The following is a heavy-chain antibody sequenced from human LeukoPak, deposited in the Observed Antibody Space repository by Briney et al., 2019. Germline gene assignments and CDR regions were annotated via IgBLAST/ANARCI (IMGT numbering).Heavy chain of an antibody. J-gene: IGHJ4*02. CDR1: GGSISSYY. D-gene: IGHD3-9*01. CDR3: ARVTGYTIEDYFDY. Sequence: PSETLSVTCTVSGGSISSYYWSWIRQPPGKGLEWMGYIYYSESINYNPSLKTRFTISVKTSKNQLSLKLRSVTAADTAVYYCARVTGYTIEDYFDYWGQGTLVTVSS. V-gene: IGHV4-59*01. CDR2: IYYSESI.